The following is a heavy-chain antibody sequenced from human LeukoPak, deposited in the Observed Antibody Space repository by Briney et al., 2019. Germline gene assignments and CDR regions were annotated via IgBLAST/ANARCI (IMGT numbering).Heavy chain of an antibody. J-gene: IGHJ6*03. CDR3: RVYSSSYSYYYYMDV. CDR2: IKRDGSEK. D-gene: IGHD6-6*01. V-gene: IGHV3-7*01. CDR1: GFTFSSYW. Sequence: AGGSLRLSCAASGFTFSSYWMTWVRQAPGKGLEGVANIKRDGSEKYYVDSVKGRFTISRDNAKNSLYLQMNSLRSEDTAVYYCRVYSSSYSYYYYMDVWGKGTTVTVSS.